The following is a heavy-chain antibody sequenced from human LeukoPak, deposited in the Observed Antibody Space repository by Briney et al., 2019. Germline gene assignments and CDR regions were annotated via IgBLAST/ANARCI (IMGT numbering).Heavy chain of an antibody. J-gene: IGHJ4*02. V-gene: IGHV3-74*01. CDR3: VRRSITGRTDYFDY. Sequence: QSGGSLRLSCAASGFSFSNYYMHWVRQASGKGLEWVSRIKSDGTNTNYADSVKGRFTISRDNAKNTLYLQMNSLRAADTATYYCVRRSITGRTDYFDYWGQGILVNVSS. CDR2: IKSDGTNT. D-gene: IGHD1-20*01. CDR1: GFSFSNYY.